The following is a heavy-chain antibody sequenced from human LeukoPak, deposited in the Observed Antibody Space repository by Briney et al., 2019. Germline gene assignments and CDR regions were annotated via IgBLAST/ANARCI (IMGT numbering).Heavy chain of an antibody. D-gene: IGHD2-2*01. J-gene: IGHJ6*03. Sequence: ASVKVSCKASGYTFTGYYMHWVRQAPGQGLEWMGWISAYNGNTNYAQKLQGRVTMTTDTSTSTAYMELRSLRSDDTAVYYCARARSDIVVVPAASPSPNYYYYMDVWGKGTTVTVSS. CDR2: ISAYNGNT. V-gene: IGHV1-18*04. CDR3: ARARSDIVVVPAASPSPNYYYYMDV. CDR1: GYTFTGYY.